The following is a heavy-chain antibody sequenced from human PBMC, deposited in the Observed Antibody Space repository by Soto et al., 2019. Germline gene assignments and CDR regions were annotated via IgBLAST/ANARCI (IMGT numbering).Heavy chain of an antibody. CDR1: GGSISDDY. CDR2: MFPSGAT. D-gene: IGHD3-10*01. J-gene: IGHJ4*02. CDR3: AWTGRPGPHFDY. Sequence: QVQLQESGPGLVKPSETLSLTCTVSGGSISDDYWSWIRQPPGKGLEWIVFMFPSGATNASPSLQSRATISGDNSKNQCSLKLTSVTAADTAVYSCAWTGRPGPHFDYWGQGIRVNVSS. V-gene: IGHV4-59*03.